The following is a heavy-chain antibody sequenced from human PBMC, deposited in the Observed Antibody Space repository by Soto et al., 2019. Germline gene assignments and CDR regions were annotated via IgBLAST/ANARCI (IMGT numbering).Heavy chain of an antibody. Sequence: SETLSLTCTVSGGSISSYYWSWIRQPPGKGLEWIGYIYYSGSTNYNPSLKSRVTISVDTSKSQVVLIMTNMDPVDTATYYCARNLQLRSSDAFDFWGHGTLVTVSS. CDR1: GGSISSYY. J-gene: IGHJ3*01. V-gene: IGHV4-59*01. CDR3: ARNLQLRSSDAFDF. D-gene: IGHD3-16*01. CDR2: IYYSGST.